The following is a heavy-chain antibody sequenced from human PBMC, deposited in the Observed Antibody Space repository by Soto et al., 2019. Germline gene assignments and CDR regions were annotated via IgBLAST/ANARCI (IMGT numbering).Heavy chain of an antibody. CDR3: AADVRVLEWRPGGWFDP. CDR2: IVVGSGNT. Sequence: QMQLVQSGPEVKKPGTSVKVSCKASGFTFTSSAVQWVRQARGQRLEWIGWIVVGSGNTNYAQKFQERVTITRDMSTSTAYMELSSLRSEDTAVYYCAADVRVLEWRPGGWFDPWGQGTLVTVSS. D-gene: IGHD3-3*01. J-gene: IGHJ5*02. V-gene: IGHV1-58*01. CDR1: GFTFTSSA.